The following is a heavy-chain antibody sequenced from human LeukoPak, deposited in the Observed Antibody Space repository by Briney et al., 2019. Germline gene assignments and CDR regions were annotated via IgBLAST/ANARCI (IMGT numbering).Heavy chain of an antibody. Sequence: GASVKVSCKASGNTFTKYYMFWVRQAPGHGPEWMGRVNPSSGGTDYAQKFQGRVTMTRDTSISTAYMELSRLRSDDTAMYYCARGYCSGGSCYSVENWFDPWGQGTLVTVSS. CDR2: VNPSSGGT. CDR3: ARGYCSGGSCYSVENWFDP. V-gene: IGHV1-2*06. CDR1: GNTFTKYY. J-gene: IGHJ5*02. D-gene: IGHD2-15*01.